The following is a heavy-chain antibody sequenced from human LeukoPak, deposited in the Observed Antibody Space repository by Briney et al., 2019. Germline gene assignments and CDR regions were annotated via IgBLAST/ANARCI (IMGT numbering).Heavy chain of an antibody. Sequence: PSETLSLTCSVSGYSISSGYYWGWIRQPPGKGLEWIGSIYHSGNTLYNPSLKSRVTISVDTSKNQFSLKLSSVTAADTAVYYCARLHYYGSGSYSRNKYYFDYWGQGTLVTVSS. J-gene: IGHJ4*02. V-gene: IGHV4-38-2*02. CDR3: ARLHYYGSGSYSRNKYYFDY. CDR1: GYSISSGYY. D-gene: IGHD3-10*01. CDR2: IYHSGNT.